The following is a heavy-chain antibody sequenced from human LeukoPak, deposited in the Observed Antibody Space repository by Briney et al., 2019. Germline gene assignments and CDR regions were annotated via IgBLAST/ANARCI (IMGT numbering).Heavy chain of an antibody. CDR1: GFTFSNYW. D-gene: IGHD1-26*01. V-gene: IGHV3-74*01. J-gene: IGHJ4*02. CDR2: INGDSSTT. CDR3: VRLKGGY. Sequence: PGGSPRLSCAASGFTFSNYWMHWVRQAPGKGLVWVSRINGDSSTTAYADSVKGRFTISRDNAKNTAYLQINSLRAEDTAVYYCVRLKGGYWGQGTLVTVSS.